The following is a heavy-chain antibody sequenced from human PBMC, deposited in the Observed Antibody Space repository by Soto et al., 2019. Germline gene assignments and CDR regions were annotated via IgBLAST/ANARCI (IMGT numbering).Heavy chain of an antibody. CDR1: GFTFSSYA. CDR2: ISYDGSNK. V-gene: IGHV3-30-3*01. D-gene: IGHD6-19*01. CDR3: ASPLYSSGWQTLNYYYYGMDV. J-gene: IGHJ6*02. Sequence: GGSLRLSCAASGFTFSSYAMHWVRQAPGKGLEWVAVISYDGSNKYYADSVKGRFTISRDNSKNTLYLQMNSLRAEDTAVYYCASPLYSSGWQTLNYYYYGMDVWGQGTTVTVSS.